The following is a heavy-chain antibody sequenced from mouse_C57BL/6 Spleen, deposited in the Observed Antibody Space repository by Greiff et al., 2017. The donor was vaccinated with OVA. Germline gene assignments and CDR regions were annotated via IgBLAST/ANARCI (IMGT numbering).Heavy chain of an antibody. Sequence: QVQLQQPGAELVKPGASVKLSCKASGYTFTSYWMHWVKQRPGQGLEWIGMIHPNSGSTNYNEKFKSKATLTVDKSSSTAYMQLSSLTSEDSAVYYCAREGIYYDYDYGYAMDDWGQGTSVTVSS. V-gene: IGHV1-64*01. D-gene: IGHD2-4*01. J-gene: IGHJ4*01. CDR3: AREGIYYDYDYGYAMDD. CDR1: GYTFTSYW. CDR2: IHPNSGST.